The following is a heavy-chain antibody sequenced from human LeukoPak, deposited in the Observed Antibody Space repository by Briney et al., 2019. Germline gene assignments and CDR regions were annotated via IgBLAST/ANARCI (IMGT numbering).Heavy chain of an antibody. D-gene: IGHD3-9*01. Sequence: SETLSLTCTVSGGSISSSSYYWGWIRQPPGKGLDWIGSIYYSGSTYYNPSLKSRVTISIDTSKNQFSLKLRSVTAADTAVYYCARHKDDILTGYGYWGQGTLVTVSS. CDR1: GGSISSSSYY. CDR3: ARHKDDILTGYGY. J-gene: IGHJ4*02. CDR2: IYYSGST. V-gene: IGHV4-39*01.